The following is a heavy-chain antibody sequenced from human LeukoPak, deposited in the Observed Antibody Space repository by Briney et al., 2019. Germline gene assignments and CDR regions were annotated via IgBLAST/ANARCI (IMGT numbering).Heavy chain of an antibody. CDR1: GGSISSYY. J-gene: IGHJ3*02. CDR2: IYYSGST. CDR3: ALAFSTGYPDAFAI. V-gene: IGHV4-59*01. D-gene: IGHD3/OR15-3a*01. Sequence: PSETLSLTCTVSGGSISSYYWSWIRQPPGKGLEWIGYIYYSGSTNYNPSLKSRVTISVDTSKNQFSLKLSSVTAADTAVYYCALAFSTGYPDAFAIWGQGTMVTVSS.